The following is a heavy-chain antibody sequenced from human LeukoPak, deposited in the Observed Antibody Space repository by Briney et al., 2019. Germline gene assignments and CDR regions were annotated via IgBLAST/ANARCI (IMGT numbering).Heavy chain of an antibody. D-gene: IGHD3-3*01. CDR3: ARVSIFGVVGY. Sequence: SETLSLTCAVYGGSFSGYYWSWLRQPPGKGLEWIGEINHSGSTNYNPSLKSRVTISVDTSKNQFSLKLSSVTAADTAVYYCARVSIFGVVGYWGQGTLVTVSS. CDR1: GGSFSGYY. J-gene: IGHJ4*02. V-gene: IGHV4-34*01. CDR2: INHSGST.